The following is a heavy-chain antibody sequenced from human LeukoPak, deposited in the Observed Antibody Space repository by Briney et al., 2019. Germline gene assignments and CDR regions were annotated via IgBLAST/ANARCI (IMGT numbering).Heavy chain of an antibody. J-gene: IGHJ6*02. V-gene: IGHV7-4-1*02. CDR3: ARDPRYYSGGSCYSYYYYGMDV. CDR2: INTNTGNP. D-gene: IGHD2-15*01. CDR1: GYTFTSYA. Sequence: ASVKVSCKASGYTFTSYAMNWVRQAPGQGLEWMGLINTNTGNPTYAQGFTGRFVFSLDTSVSTAYLQISSLKAEDTAVYYCARDPRYYSGGSCYSYYYYGMDVWGQGTTVTVSS.